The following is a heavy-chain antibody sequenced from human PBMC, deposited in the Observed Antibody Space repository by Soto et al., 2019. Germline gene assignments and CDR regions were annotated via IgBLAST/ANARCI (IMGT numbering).Heavy chain of an antibody. V-gene: IGHV4-31*03. CDR1: GGSISSGGYY. J-gene: IGHJ5*02. CDR2: IYYSGST. Sequence: PSETLSLTCTVSGGSISSGGYYWSWIRQHPGKGLEWIGYIYYSGSTYYNPSLKSRVTISVDTSKNQFSLKLSSVTAADTAVYYCARYHHSYGSGSYYKDWFDPWGQGTLVTVSS. CDR3: ARYHHSYGSGSYYKDWFDP. D-gene: IGHD3-10*01.